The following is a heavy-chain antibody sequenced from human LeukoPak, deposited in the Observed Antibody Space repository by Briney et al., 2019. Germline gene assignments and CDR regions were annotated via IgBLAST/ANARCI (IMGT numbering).Heavy chain of an antibody. D-gene: IGHD3-10*01. CDR1: GGSISSYY. J-gene: IGHJ4*02. CDR3: ARVIVWFGESVFDY. V-gene: IGHV4-4*07. Sequence: PSETLSLTCTVSGGSISSYYWSWIRQPAGKGLEWIGRIYTSGSTNYNPSLKRRVTMSVDTSKSQFSLKLSSVTAADTAVYYCARVIVWFGESVFDYWGQGTLVTVSS. CDR2: IYTSGST.